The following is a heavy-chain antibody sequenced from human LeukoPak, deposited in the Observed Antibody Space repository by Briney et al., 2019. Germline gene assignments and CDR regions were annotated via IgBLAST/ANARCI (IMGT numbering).Heavy chain of an antibody. CDR3: ARDLPPVPAAISNYYYYYGMDV. CDR2: ISYDGSNK. D-gene: IGHD2-2*01. V-gene: IGHV3-30-3*01. J-gene: IGHJ6*02. Sequence: PGRSLRLSCAASGFTFSSYAMHWVRQAPGKGLEWVAVISYDGSNKYYADSVKGRFTISRDNSKNTLYLQMNSLRAEDTAVYYCARDLPPVPAAISNYYYYYGMDVWGQGITVTVSS. CDR1: GFTFSSYA.